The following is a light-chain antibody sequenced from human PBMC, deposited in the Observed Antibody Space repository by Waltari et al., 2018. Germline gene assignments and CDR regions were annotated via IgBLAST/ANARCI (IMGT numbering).Light chain of an antibody. CDR1: SGDIVGDY. Sequence: NFMLTQPHSVSESPGKTVTISCTRNSGDIVGDYVQWYQQRQGSAPTTVIYEDDQRPSWVPDRFSGSIDTSNSASLTISRLRTEDEADYYCQSYDNNIVLFGGGTKLTVL. J-gene: IGLJ2*01. CDR2: EDD. CDR3: QSYDNNIVL. V-gene: IGLV6-57*03.